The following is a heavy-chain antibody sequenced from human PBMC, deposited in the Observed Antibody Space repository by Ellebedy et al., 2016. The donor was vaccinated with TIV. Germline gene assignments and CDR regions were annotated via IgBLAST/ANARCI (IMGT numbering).Heavy chain of an antibody. V-gene: IGHV3-74*01. CDR3: ARGTTYYYDSSGYLFDY. D-gene: IGHD3-22*01. CDR2: INSDGSST. CDR1: GFTFSSYW. J-gene: IGHJ4*02. Sequence: GESLKISCAASGFTFSSYWMHWVRQAPGKGLVWVSRINSDGSSTSYADSVKGRFTISRDNAKNTLYLQMNSLRAEDTAVYYCARGTTYYYDSSGYLFDYWGQGTLVTVSS.